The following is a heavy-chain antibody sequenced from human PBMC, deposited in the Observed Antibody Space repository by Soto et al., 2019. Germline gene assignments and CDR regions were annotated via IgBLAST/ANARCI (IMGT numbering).Heavy chain of an antibody. CDR2: IYSGGST. D-gene: IGHD3-16*02. Sequence: PGRSLRLSCAVSGFTVSSNYMSRVLQAPGKGQEWVTVIYSGGSTYYADSVKGRFNISRHNSKNTQYHLMNSLKAEDTAMKKRKRDFRPQYSVRYFHYWGQGTLVT. CDR1: GFTVSSNY. CDR3: KRDFRPQYSVRYFHY. V-gene: IGHV3-53*04. J-gene: IGHJ4*02.